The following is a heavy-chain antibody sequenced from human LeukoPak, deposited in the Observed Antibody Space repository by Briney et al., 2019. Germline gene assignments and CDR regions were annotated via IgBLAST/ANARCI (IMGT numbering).Heavy chain of an antibody. D-gene: IGHD6-13*01. CDR3: ATIAAAGTGYFDY. V-gene: IGHV4-59*08. J-gene: IGHJ4*02. CDR2: IYYSGST. CDR1: GGSISSYY. Sequence: SETLCLTCTVPGGSISSYYWSWIWQPPGKGLEWMGYIYYSGSTNYTPSLKSRITISVDTSKNQFSLKLSSVTAADTAVYYCATIAAAGTGYFDYWGQGTLVTVSS.